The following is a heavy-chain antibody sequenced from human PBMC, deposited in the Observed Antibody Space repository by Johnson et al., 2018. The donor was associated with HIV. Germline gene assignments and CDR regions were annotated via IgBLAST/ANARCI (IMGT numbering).Heavy chain of an antibody. V-gene: IGHV3-15*01. D-gene: IGHD3-16*01. CDR2: IKSKTDGGTT. Sequence: VQLVESGGGLVKPGGSLRLSCAASGFTFSSAWMSWVRQAPGKGLEWVGRIKSKTDGGTTDYAAPVTGRFTISRDDSKNALFLQMNSLKTEDTAVYYCARGRGALDIWGQGTMVTVSS. CDR3: ARGRGALDI. J-gene: IGHJ3*02. CDR1: GFTFSSAW.